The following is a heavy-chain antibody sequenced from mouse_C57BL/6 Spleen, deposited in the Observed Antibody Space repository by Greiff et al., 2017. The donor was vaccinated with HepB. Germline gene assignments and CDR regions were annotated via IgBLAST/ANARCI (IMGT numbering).Heavy chain of an antibody. J-gene: IGHJ2*01. Sequence: QVQLKQPGAELVKPGASVKLSCKASGYAFSSSWMNWVKQRPGKGLEWIGRIYPGDGDTNYNGKFKGKATLTADKSSSTAYMQLSSLTSEDSAVYFCARNYYGTPYFDYWGQGTTLTVSS. CDR2: IYPGDGDT. CDR3: ARNYYGTPYFDY. D-gene: IGHD1-1*01. CDR1: GYAFSSSW. V-gene: IGHV1-82*01.